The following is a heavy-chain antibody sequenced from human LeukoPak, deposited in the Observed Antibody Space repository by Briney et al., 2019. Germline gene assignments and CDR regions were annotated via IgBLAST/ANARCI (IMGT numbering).Heavy chain of an antibody. V-gene: IGHV5-51*01. D-gene: IGHD2-2*01. CDR3: ARRERYCSSTSCPPGGMDV. CDR1: GYSFTSYW. CDR2: IYPGDSDT. J-gene: IGHJ6*02. Sequence: NRGESLKISCKGSGYSFTSYWIGWVRHVPGKGLEWMGIIYPGDSDTRYSPSFQGQVTISADKSISTAYLQWSSLKASDTAMYYCARRERYCSSTSCPPGGMDVWGQGTTVTVSS.